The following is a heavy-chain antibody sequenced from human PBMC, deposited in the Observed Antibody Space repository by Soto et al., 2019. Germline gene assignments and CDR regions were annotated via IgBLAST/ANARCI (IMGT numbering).Heavy chain of an antibody. J-gene: IGHJ4*02. CDR2: IYYSGST. Sequence: QVQLQESGPGLVKPSETLSLTCTVSGGSISSYYWSWIRQPPGKGLEWIGYIYYSGSTNYNPSLKSRVTISVDTSKNQFSLKLSSVTAADTAVYYCAREAWGDCSGGSCYFDYWGQGTLVTVSS. CDR3: AREAWGDCSGGSCYFDY. D-gene: IGHD2-15*01. V-gene: IGHV4-59*01. CDR1: GGSISSYY.